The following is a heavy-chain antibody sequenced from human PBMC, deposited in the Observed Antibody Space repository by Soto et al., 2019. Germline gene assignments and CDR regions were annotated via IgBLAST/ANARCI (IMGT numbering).Heavy chain of an antibody. V-gene: IGHV3-23*01. Sequence: PGGSLRLSCAASGFTFSSYAMSWVRQAPGKGLEWVSAISGSGGSTYYADSVKGRFTISRDNSKNTLYLQMNSLRAEDTAVYYCAKWVVPADDNTYNLFDPWGQGTVVTVSS. CDR3: AKWVVPADDNTYNLFDP. J-gene: IGHJ5*02. D-gene: IGHD2-2*01. CDR1: GFTFSSYA. CDR2: ISGSGGST.